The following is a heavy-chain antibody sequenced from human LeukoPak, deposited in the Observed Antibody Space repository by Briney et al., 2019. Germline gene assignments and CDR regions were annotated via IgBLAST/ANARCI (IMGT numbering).Heavy chain of an antibody. V-gene: IGHV3-74*03. Sequence: QPGGSLRLSCAASGFTFSSYWMHWVRQAPGKGLVWVSRINSDGSSITYADSVKGRFTISRDNSKNTLYLQMNSLRAEDTAVYYCARDSTYCSSTSCYIFPGFDYWGQGTLVTVSS. CDR3: ARDSTYCSSTSCYIFPGFDY. D-gene: IGHD2-2*02. CDR2: INSDGSSI. CDR1: GFTFSSYW. J-gene: IGHJ4*02.